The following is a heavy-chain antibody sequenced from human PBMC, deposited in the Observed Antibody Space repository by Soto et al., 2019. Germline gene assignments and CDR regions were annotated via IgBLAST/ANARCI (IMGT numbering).Heavy chain of an antibody. D-gene: IGHD2-8*01. CDR3: ARSPPYCTNGVCYAMSHSSGWYSIDY. CDR1: GGSISSYY. V-gene: IGHV4-59*01. J-gene: IGHJ4*02. CDR2: IYYSGST. Sequence: SETLSLTCTVSGGSISSYYWSWIRQPPGKGLEWIGYIYYSGSTNYNPSLKSRVTISVDTSKNQFSLKLSSVTAADTAVYYCARSPPYCTNGVCYAMSHSSGWYSIDYWGQGTLVTVSS.